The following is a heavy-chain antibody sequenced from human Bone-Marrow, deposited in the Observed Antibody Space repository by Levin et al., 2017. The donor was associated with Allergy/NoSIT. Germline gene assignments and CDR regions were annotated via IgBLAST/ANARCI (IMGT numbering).Heavy chain of an antibody. D-gene: IGHD2-2*02. Sequence: PGESLKISCAASGFTFSSYGMHWVRQAPGKGLEWVAVISYDGSNKYYADSVKGRFTISRDNSKNTLYLQMNSLRAEDTAVYYCAKLCSSTSCYTASRRGMDVWGQGTTVTVSS. V-gene: IGHV3-30*18. J-gene: IGHJ6*02. CDR2: ISYDGSNK. CDR3: AKLCSSTSCYTASRRGMDV. CDR1: GFTFSSYG.